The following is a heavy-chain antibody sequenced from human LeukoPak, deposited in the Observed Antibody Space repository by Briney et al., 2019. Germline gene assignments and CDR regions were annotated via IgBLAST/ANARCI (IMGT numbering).Heavy chain of an antibody. D-gene: IGHD3-16*01. J-gene: IGHJ4*02. CDR2: ISGSGGST. CDR3: ARAPGGGYGFDY. Sequence: PGGSLRLSCAASGFTFSSYAMSWVRQAPGKGLEWVSAISGSGGSTYYADSVKGRFTISRDNSKNTLYLQMNSLRAEDTAVYYCARAPGGGYGFDYWGQGTLVTVSS. CDR1: GFTFSSYA. V-gene: IGHV3-23*01.